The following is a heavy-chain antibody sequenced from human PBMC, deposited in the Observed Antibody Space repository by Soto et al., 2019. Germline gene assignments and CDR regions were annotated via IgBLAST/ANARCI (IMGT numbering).Heavy chain of an antibody. CDR1: GYSFTSNW. V-gene: IGHV5-51*01. D-gene: IGHD6-19*01. J-gene: IGHJ3*01. Sequence: GESLKISCETSGYSFTSNWVAWFRQMPGKGLEWMGIIHPGDSETTYSPSFEGQVTITVDQSISTAYLQWSSLRASDTAIYYCARRSHRADFDFWGQGTMVTVSS. CDR2: IHPGDSET. CDR3: ARRSHRADFDF.